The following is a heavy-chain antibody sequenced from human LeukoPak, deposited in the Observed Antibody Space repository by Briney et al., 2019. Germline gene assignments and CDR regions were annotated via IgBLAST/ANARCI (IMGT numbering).Heavy chain of an antibody. Sequence: GGSLRLSCAASGFTFSDYYMNWIRQAPGRGLEWVSYISSSGTTIYYADSVKGRFTISRDNAKNSLYLQMSSLRAEDTAVYYCTRAARGCTGGSCYSDYWGQGTLVTVSS. V-gene: IGHV3-11*01. CDR2: ISSSGTTI. J-gene: IGHJ4*02. D-gene: IGHD2-15*01. CDR1: GFTFSDYY. CDR3: TRAARGCTGGSCYSDY.